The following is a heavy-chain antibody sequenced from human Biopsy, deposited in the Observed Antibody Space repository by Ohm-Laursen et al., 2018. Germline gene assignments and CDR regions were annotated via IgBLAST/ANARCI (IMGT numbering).Heavy chain of an antibody. CDR2: INPSGSTT. D-gene: IGHD4-17*01. Sequence: ASVKVSCKSSGYSFTSYYMHWVRQAPGQGLEWMGMINPSGSTTSYPQIFQGRVTMTRDTSKSTVYMELSSLRSADTAVYFCARNTGRYGDLYYFDYWGQGTLVTVSS. CDR3: ARNTGRYGDLYYFDY. V-gene: IGHV1-46*01. J-gene: IGHJ4*02. CDR1: GYSFTSYY.